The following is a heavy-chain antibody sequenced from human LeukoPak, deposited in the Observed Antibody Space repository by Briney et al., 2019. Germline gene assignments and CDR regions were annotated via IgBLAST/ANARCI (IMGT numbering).Heavy chain of an antibody. CDR1: GFTFSDYY. V-gene: IGHV3-11*01. J-gene: IGHJ4*02. D-gene: IGHD3-3*01. Sequence: PGGSLRLSCAASGFTFSDYYMSWIRQAPGKGLEWVSYISSSGSTIYYADSVKGRFTISRDDAKNSLYLQMNSLRAEDTAVYYCARHPPPRFLEWYKPDYWGQGTLVTVSS. CDR3: ARHPPPRFLEWYKPDY. CDR2: ISSSGSTI.